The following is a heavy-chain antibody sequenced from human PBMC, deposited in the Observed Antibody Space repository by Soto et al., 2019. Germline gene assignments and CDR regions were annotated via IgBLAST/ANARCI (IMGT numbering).Heavy chain of an antibody. Sequence: GGSLRLSCAGSGFTFSSYGMHWVRQAPGKGLEWVAVISYDGSDKYYGDSVKGRFTISRDDSKNTLYLQMNSLRVEDTAIYYCAKTAGYAYVWGSSGIDPSGQGTLVTVSS. CDR2: ISYDGSDK. D-gene: IGHD3-16*01. CDR3: AKTAGYAYVWGSSGIDP. CDR1: GFTFSSYG. V-gene: IGHV3-30*18. J-gene: IGHJ5*02.